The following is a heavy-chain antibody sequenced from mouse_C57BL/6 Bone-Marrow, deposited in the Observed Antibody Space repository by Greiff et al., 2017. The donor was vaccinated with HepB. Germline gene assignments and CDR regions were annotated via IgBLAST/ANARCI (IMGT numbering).Heavy chain of an antibody. J-gene: IGHJ2*01. CDR2: INYDGSST. CDR1: GFTFSDYY. D-gene: IGHD1-1*01. V-gene: IGHV5-16*01. CDR3: ARAYYYGFDY. Sequence: EVKLVESEGGLVQPGSSMKLSCTASGFTFSDYYMAWVRQVPEKGLEWVANINYDGSSTYYLDSLKSRFIISRDNAKNILYLQMSSLKSEDTATNYCARAYYYGFDYWGQGTTLTVSS.